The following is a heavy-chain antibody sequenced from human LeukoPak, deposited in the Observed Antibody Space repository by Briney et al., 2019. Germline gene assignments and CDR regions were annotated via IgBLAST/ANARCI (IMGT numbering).Heavy chain of an antibody. Sequence: GGSLRLSCAASGFTFSSYGMHWVRQAPGKGLEWVAVLWYDGSNKYYADSVKGRFTISRDNSKNTLYLQMNSLRAEDTAVYYCASWGAAADPPFDYWGQGTLVTVSS. CDR3: ASWGAAADPPFDY. CDR2: LWYDGSNK. CDR1: GFTFSSYG. D-gene: IGHD6-13*01. J-gene: IGHJ4*02. V-gene: IGHV3-33*01.